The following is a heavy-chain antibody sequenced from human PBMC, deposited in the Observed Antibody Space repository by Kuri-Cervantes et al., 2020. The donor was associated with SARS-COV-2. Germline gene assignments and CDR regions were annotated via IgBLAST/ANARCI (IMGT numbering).Heavy chain of an antibody. CDR1: GFTFGDYA. J-gene: IGHJ1*01. V-gene: IGHV3-49*03. Sequence: GESLKISCTASGFTFGDYAMSWFRQAPGKGLEWVGFIRSKAYGGTTEYAASVKGRFTISRDDSKSIAYLQMNSLKTEDTAVYYRTRDGRIPRYYFQHWGQGTLVTVSS. D-gene: IGHD2-15*01. CDR2: IRSKAYGGTT. CDR3: TRDGRIPRYYFQH.